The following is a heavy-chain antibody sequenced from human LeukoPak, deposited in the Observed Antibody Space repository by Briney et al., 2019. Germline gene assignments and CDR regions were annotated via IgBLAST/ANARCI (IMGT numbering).Heavy chain of an antibody. CDR1: GGSISSYY. Sequence: SETLSLTCTVSGGSISSYYWSWIRQPAGKGLEWIGRIYTSGSTNYNPSLKSRVTISVDTSKNQFSLKLSSVTAADTAVYYCARAGSSSWYTWFDPWGQGTLVTVSS. CDR3: ARAGSSSWYTWFDP. V-gene: IGHV4-4*07. D-gene: IGHD6-13*01. J-gene: IGHJ5*02. CDR2: IYTSGST.